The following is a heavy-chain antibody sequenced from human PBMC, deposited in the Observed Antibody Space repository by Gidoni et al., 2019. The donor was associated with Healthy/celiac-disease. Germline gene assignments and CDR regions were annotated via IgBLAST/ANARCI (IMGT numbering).Heavy chain of an antibody. CDR2: IYTSGST. V-gene: IGHV4-4*07. CDR3: ARGLVITSVYYYYGMDV. CDR1: GGSISSYY. J-gene: IGHJ6*02. D-gene: IGHD3-16*01. Sequence: QVQLQESGPGLVKPSETLSLTCTVPGGSISSYYWSWIRQPAGKGLEWIGRIYTSGSTNYNPSLKSRVTMSVDTSKNQFSLKLSSVTAADTAVYYCARGLVITSVYYYYGMDVWGQGTTVTVSS.